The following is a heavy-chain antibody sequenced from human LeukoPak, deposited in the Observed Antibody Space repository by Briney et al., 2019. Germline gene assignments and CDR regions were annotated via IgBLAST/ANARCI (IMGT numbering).Heavy chain of an antibody. V-gene: IGHV4-61*02. D-gene: IGHD3-10*01. CDR3: ARHYGSGMDYFDP. J-gene: IGHJ5*02. CDR1: SGSISSSNYY. Sequence: SQTLSLTCTVSSGSISSSNYYWSWIRQPAGKGLEWIGRIYTSGSTNYNPFLNSRVTISVDTSKNQCSLKLTSVTAADTAVYYCARHYGSGMDYFDPWGQGTLVTVSS. CDR2: IYTSGST.